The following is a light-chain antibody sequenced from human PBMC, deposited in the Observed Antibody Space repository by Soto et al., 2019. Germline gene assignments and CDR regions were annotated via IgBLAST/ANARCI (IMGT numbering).Light chain of an antibody. CDR3: QQYSSYSAGT. V-gene: IGKV1-5*03. J-gene: IGKJ1*01. CDR2: EAS. CDR1: QSIDSW. Sequence: DIPMTQSPSTLSASVGDRVTITCRASQSIDSWLAWYQQKPGKTPNLLIYEASSLESGVPSRFSGSGSGTEFTLTISSQQPDDFETYYCQQYSSYSAGTFGQGTKVEIK.